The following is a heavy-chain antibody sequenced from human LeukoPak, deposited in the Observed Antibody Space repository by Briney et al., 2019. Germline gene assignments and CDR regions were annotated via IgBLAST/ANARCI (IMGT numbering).Heavy chain of an antibody. Sequence: GRSLRLSCAASGFTFSSYAMHWVRQAPGKGLEWVAVISYDGSNKYYADSVKGRFTISRDNSKNTLYLQMNSLRAEDTAVYYCARAPAAPIAVADFFDYWGQGTLVTVSS. D-gene: IGHD6-19*01. CDR1: GFTFSSYA. V-gene: IGHV3-30-3*01. CDR2: ISYDGSNK. CDR3: ARAPAAPIAVADFFDY. J-gene: IGHJ4*02.